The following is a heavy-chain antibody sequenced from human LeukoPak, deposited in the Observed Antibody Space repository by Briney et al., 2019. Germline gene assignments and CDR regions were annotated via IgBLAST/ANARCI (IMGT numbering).Heavy chain of an antibody. D-gene: IGHD2-15*01. Sequence: SETLSLTCAVSGYSISSGYYWGWIRQPPGKGLEWIGSIYHSGSTYYNPSLKSRVTISVDTSKNQFSLKLSSVTAADTAVYYCARRRGQGYCSGGSCYSGWNEAGFDYWGQGTLVTVSS. J-gene: IGHJ4*02. CDR2: IYHSGST. V-gene: IGHV4-38-2*01. CDR1: GYSISSGYY. CDR3: ARRRGQGYCSGGSCYSGWNEAGFDY.